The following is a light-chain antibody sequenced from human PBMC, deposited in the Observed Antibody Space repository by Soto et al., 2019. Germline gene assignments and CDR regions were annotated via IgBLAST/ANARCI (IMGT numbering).Light chain of an antibody. V-gene: IGLV2-14*01. CDR1: SSDVGGYNY. CDR2: EVS. CDR3: SSYTSSSTPDV. J-gene: IGLJ1*01. Sequence: QSALTQPASVSGSPGQSIPISCTGTSSDVGGYNYVSWYQQHPGKAPKLMIYEVSNRPSGVSNRFSGSKSSNTASLTISGLQAEDEDDYYCSSYTSSSTPDVFGTGTKLTVL.